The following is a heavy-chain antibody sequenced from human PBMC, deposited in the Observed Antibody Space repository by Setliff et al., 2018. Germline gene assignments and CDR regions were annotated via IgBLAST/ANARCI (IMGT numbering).Heavy chain of an antibody. CDR3: ARSSAPIKRDYMDV. V-gene: IGHV3-48*01. CDR2: ISSSGITI. J-gene: IGHJ6*03. Sequence: GGSLRLSCAASGFTFSTYTMNWVRQAPGKGLEWVSYISSSGITIYYADSVKGRFTVSRDNAKNSLYLQMNSLRADDAAVYYCARSSAPIKRDYMDVWGKGTTVTVSS. D-gene: IGHD2-2*02. CDR1: GFTFSTYT.